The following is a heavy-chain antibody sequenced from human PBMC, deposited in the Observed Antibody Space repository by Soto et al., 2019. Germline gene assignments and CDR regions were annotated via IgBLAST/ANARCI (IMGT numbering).Heavy chain of an antibody. J-gene: IGHJ6*02. Sequence: SXTLSLTCTVSGASINTHHWIWIRQPPVKELEWIGHLYYSESTKTNYNPSLKSRVSISVDDAKNSLYLQMHSLRGEDTAVYYCVRGETRGATPGMDVWGQGTTVTVSS. CDR3: VRGETRGATPGMDV. CDR1: GASINTHH. D-gene: IGHD3-10*01. V-gene: IGHV4-59*11. CDR2: LYYSESTKT.